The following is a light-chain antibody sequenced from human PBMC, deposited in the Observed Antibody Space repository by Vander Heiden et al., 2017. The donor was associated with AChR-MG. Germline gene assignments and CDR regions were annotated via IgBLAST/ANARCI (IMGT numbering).Light chain of an antibody. Sequence: QSALTQPRSVSGSPGQSVTISCTGASSDVGGYNYVSWYQHHPGKAPKLMIYDVAKRPSGVPDRSSGSKSGNTASLTISGLQAEDKADYYCCSYAASNPYVFGSGTKVTVL. J-gene: IGLJ1*01. V-gene: IGLV2-11*01. CDR2: DVA. CDR1: SSDVGGYNY. CDR3: CSYAASNPYV.